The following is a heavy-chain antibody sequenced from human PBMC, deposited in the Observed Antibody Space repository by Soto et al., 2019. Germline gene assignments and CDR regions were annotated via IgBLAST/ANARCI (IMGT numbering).Heavy chain of an antibody. CDR2: FDPEDGDT. CDR1: GYTLTELS. V-gene: IGHV1-24*01. J-gene: IGHJ4*02. CDR3: ASGCSGGSCHPVAGRFAY. D-gene: IGHD2-15*01. Sequence: ASVKVSCKVSGYTLTELSMHWVRQAPGKGLEWMGGFDPEDGDTIYAQKFQGRVTMTRDTSASTAYMELSSLRSEDTAVYYCASGCSGGSCHPVAGRFAYWGQGTLVTVSS.